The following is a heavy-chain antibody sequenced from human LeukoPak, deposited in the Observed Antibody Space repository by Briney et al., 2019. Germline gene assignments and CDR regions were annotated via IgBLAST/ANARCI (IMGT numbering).Heavy chain of an antibody. Sequence: TGGSLRLSCAASGFTFDDYAMHWVRQAPGKGLEWVSGISWNSGSIGYADSVKGRFTISRDNAKNSLYLQMNSLRAEDTALYYCAKTKVDSGYEGIDYWGQGTLVTVSS. CDR3: AKTKVDSGYEGIDY. CDR1: GFTFDDYA. J-gene: IGHJ4*02. CDR2: ISWNSGSI. D-gene: IGHD5-12*01. V-gene: IGHV3-9*01.